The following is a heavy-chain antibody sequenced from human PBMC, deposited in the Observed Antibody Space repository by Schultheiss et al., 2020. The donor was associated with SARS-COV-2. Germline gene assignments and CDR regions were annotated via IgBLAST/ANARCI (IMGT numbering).Heavy chain of an antibody. V-gene: IGHV3-30-3*01. J-gene: IGHJ4*02. CDR1: GFTFSSYA. D-gene: IGHD3-22*01. CDR2: ICYDGSNK. CDR3: TTLGSSGYYDY. Sequence: GGSLRLSCAASGFTFSSYAMNWVRQAPGKGLEWVAVICYDGSNKYYADSVKGRFTISRDNSKNTLYLQMNSLKTEDTAVYYCTTLGSSGYYDYWGQGTLVTVSS.